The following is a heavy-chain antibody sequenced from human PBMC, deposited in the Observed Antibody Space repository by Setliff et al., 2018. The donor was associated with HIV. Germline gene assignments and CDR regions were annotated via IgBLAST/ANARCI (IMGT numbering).Heavy chain of an antibody. CDR1: GGTFGIYG. Sequence: SVKVSCKASGGTFGIYGISWVRQAPGQGLEWMGGTIPMFGTANYAQKFQGRVTITTDESTNTGYMELSSLRSEDTAVYYCARERDPAAGVFFDSWGQGTLVTVSS. V-gene: IGHV1-69*05. CDR3: ARERDPAAGVFFDS. D-gene: IGHD6-13*01. CDR2: TIPMFGTA. J-gene: IGHJ4*02.